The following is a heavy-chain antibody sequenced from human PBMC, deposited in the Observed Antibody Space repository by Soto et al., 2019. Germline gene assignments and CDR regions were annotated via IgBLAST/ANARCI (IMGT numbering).Heavy chain of an antibody. CDR3: EKNWLTVYYYYGMDV. CDR2: ISGSGGST. V-gene: IGHV3-23*01. CDR1: GFTFSSYA. D-gene: IGHD3-22*01. Sequence: EVQLLESGGGLVQPGGSLRLSCAASGFTFSSYAMSWVRQAPGKGLEWVSAISGSGGSTYYADSVKGRFTISRDNSKNTLDLQMNSLRAEDTDVYYCEKNWLTVYYYYGMDVWGQGTTVTVSS. J-gene: IGHJ6*02.